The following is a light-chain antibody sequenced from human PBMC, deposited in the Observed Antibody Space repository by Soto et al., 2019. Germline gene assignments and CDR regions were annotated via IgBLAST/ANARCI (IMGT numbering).Light chain of an antibody. CDR1: QSVSSSY. V-gene: IGKV3-20*01. CDR3: QLYGRSTLWT. Sequence: EIVLTQSPGTLSLSPGERATLSCRASQSVSSSYLAWYQQKPGQAPRLLIYGASSRTTGIPDRFSGSGSGTDFTLTISRLETEDVAVYYCQLYGRSTLWTFGQGTKVEIK. CDR2: GAS. J-gene: IGKJ1*01.